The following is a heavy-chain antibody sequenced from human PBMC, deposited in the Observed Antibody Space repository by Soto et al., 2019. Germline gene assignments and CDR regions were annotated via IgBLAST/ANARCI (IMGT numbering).Heavy chain of an antibody. CDR2: IWYDGSNK. Sequence: VAVIWYDGSNKYYADSVKGRFTISRDNSKNTLYLQMNSLRAEDTAVYYCARDSSSSGVLGYWGQGTLVTVSS. CDR3: ARDSSSSGVLGY. J-gene: IGHJ4*02. D-gene: IGHD6-6*01. V-gene: IGHV3-33*01.